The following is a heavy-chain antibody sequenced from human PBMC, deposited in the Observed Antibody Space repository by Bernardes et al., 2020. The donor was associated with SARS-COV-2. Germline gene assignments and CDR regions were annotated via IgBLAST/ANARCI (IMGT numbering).Heavy chain of an antibody. CDR1: GYSFTTYL. Sequence: ASVKVSCKASGYSFTTYLINWVRQAPGQGLEWMGWISAYTGNTHYAQKFQGRVTMTTDTSTSTAYMELRSLRSDDTAVYYCARDRVVLAAIREIDYWGQGTLVTVSS. D-gene: IGHD2-2*01. J-gene: IGHJ4*02. CDR2: ISAYTGNT. V-gene: IGHV1-18*04. CDR3: ARDRVVLAAIREIDY.